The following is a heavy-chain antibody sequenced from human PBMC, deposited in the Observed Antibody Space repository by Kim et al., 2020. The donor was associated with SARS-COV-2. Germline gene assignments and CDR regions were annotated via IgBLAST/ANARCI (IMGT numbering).Heavy chain of an antibody. Sequence: GGSLRLSCAASGFTFSSYAMHWVRQAPGKGLEWVAVISYDGSNKYYADSVKGRFTISRDNSKNTLYLQMNSLRAEDTAVYYCARGLIGWELLAVGYWGQGTLVTVSS. CDR3: ARGLIGWELLAVGY. CDR1: GFTFSSYA. CDR2: ISYDGSNK. J-gene: IGHJ4*02. V-gene: IGHV3-30-3*01. D-gene: IGHD1-26*01.